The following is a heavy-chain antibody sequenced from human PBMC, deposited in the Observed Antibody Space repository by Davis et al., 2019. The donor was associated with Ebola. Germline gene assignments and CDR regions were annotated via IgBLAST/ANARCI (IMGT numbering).Heavy chain of an antibody. CDR1: GGSFSGYY. D-gene: IGHD5-12*01. Sequence: PGGSLRLSCGVYGGSFSGYYWSWIRQPPGKGLEWIGEINHSGSTNYNPSLKSRVTISVDTSKNQFSLKLSSVTAADTAAYYCARGAARYSGYDFTYYYYGMDVWGQGTTVTVSS. V-gene: IGHV4-34*01. J-gene: IGHJ6*02. CDR2: INHSGST. CDR3: ARGAARYSGYDFTYYYYGMDV.